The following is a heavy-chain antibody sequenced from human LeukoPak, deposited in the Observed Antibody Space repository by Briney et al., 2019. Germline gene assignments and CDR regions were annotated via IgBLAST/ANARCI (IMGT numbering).Heavy chain of an antibody. V-gene: IGHV3-33*06. CDR2: ISFDGSNQ. J-gene: IGHJ4*02. D-gene: IGHD2-2*01. Sequence: PGGSLRLSCATSGFVFSTFGLHWVRQAPGKGLEWVAVISFDGSNQYYSDSVKGRFTISRDNSKNTLYLQMNSLRVEDTAVYYCAKDRSVVVPPASVFEYWGQGTLVTVSS. CDR3: AKDRSVVVPPASVFEY. CDR1: GFVFSTFG.